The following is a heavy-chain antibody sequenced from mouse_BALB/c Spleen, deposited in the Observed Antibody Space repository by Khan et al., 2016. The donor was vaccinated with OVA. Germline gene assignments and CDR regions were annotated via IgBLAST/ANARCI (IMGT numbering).Heavy chain of an antibody. J-gene: IGHJ4*01. CDR3: DRQPYYYDRMRDY. V-gene: IGHV2-6-1*01. CDR1: GFSLTNYG. Sequence: QVQLKESGPGLVAPSQSLSITCTISGFSLTNYGVHWVRQPPGKGLEWLVVIWSDGSTTYNSALKSRLTIIKDNSTSQVFLKMNSLQTDDTAVYFWDRQPYYYDRMRDYWGQGTTVTVSS. CDR2: IWSDGST. D-gene: IGHD2-10*01.